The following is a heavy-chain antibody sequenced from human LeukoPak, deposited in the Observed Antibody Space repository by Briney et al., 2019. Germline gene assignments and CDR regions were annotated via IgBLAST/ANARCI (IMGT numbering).Heavy chain of an antibody. V-gene: IGHV4-39*07. CDR1: GGSISSSHYY. CDR3: ARDMVAAPRDWFDP. D-gene: IGHD2-15*01. Sequence: SETLSLTCTVSGGSISSSHYYWDWIRQPPGKGLEWIGSIYYSGSTYYNPSLKSRVTISVDTSKNQFSLKLSSVTAADTAVYYCARDMVAAPRDWFDPWGQGTLVTVSS. J-gene: IGHJ5*02. CDR2: IYYSGST.